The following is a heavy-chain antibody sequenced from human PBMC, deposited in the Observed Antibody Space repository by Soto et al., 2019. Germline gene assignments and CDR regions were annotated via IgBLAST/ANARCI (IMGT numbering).Heavy chain of an antibody. CDR3: ARDYDFWSGYYSASAFDI. CDR1: GVTFSSYS. CDR2: ISSSSSYI. V-gene: IGHV3-21*01. D-gene: IGHD3-3*01. Sequence: GGSLRLSCAASGVTFSSYSMDWVRQAPGKGLEWVSSISSSSSYIYYADSVKGRFTISRDNAKNSLYLQMNSLRAEDTAVYYCARDYDFWSGYYSASAFDIWGQGTMVTVSS. J-gene: IGHJ3*02.